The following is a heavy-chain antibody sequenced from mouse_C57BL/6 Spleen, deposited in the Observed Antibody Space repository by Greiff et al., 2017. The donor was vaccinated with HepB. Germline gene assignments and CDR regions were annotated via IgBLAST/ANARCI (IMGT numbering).Heavy chain of an antibody. V-gene: IGHV3-6*01. J-gene: IGHJ3*01. CDR3: ARVYDYDVAWFAY. Sequence: EVKLVESGPGLVKPSQSLSLTCSVTGYSITSGYYWNWIRQFPGNKLEWMGYISYDGSNNYNPSLKNRISITRDTSKNQFFLKLNSVTTEDTATYYCARVYDYDVAWFAYWGQGTLVTVSA. CDR2: ISYDGSN. CDR1: GYSITSGYY. D-gene: IGHD2-4*01.